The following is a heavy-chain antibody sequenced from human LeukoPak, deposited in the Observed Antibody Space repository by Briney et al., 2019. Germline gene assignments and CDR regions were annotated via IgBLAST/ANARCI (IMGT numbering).Heavy chain of an antibody. V-gene: IGHV3-48*03. CDR1: GFTFSSYE. J-gene: IGHJ5*02. CDR2: ISSSGSTI. Sequence: GGSLRLSCAASGFTFSSYEMNWVRQAPGKGLEWVSYISSSGSTIYYADSVKGRFTISRDNAKNSLYLQMNSLRAEDTAVYYCASWKQPYDSSGYPGWWGFDPWGQGTLVTVSS. CDR3: ASWKQPYDSSGYPGWWGFDP. D-gene: IGHD3-22*01.